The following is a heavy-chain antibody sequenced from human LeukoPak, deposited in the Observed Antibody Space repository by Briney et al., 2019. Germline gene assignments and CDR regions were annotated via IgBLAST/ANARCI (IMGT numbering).Heavy chain of an antibody. J-gene: IGHJ4*02. V-gene: IGHV1-2*02. CDR3: ARGSCSSTSCYYDY. CDR2: INPNSGGT. Sequence: ASVKVSCKASGYTFTGYYMHWVRQPPGQGLEWMGWINPNSGGTNYAQKFQGRVPMTRDTAISTAYMELSRLRSDDTAVYYCARGSCSSTSCYYDYWGQGTLVTVSS. D-gene: IGHD2-2*01. CDR1: GYTFTGYY.